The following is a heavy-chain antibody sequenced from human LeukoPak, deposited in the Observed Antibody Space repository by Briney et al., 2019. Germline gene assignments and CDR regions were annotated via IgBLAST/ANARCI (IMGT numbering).Heavy chain of an antibody. CDR2: ISTSSSDI. CDR3: ARDLTDRDAFDM. CDR1: GFMFGSYW. Sequence: GVSLTLFCAASGFMFGSYWMRWVRQAPGKGLVWVSSISTSSSDIYYAGSVKGRFTISRDNAKNSMYLQMNSLRAVDTSVYYCARDLTDRDAFDMWGQGTMVTVSS. V-gene: IGHV3-21*01. D-gene: IGHD1-20*01. J-gene: IGHJ3*02.